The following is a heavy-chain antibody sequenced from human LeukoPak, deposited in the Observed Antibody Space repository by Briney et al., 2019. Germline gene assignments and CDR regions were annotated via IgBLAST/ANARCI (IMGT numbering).Heavy chain of an antibody. D-gene: IGHD4-11*01. V-gene: IGHV3-30*02. J-gene: IGHJ6*03. Sequence: AGGSLRLSCAASGFTFSSYGMHWVRQAPGKGLEWVAFIRYDGSNTYYADSVKGRFTISRDNSKNTLYLQMNSLRAEDTAVYYWAKRETVTSPMDVWGKGTTVTVSS. CDR3: AKRETVTSPMDV. CDR1: GFTFSSYG. CDR2: IRYDGSNT.